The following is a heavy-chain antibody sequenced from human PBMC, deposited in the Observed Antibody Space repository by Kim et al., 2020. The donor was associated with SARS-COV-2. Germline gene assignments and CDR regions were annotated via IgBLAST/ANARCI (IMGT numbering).Heavy chain of an antibody. CDR1: GFTFLSYP. D-gene: IGHD3-3*01. CDR2: ISYDGSNK. CDR3: AKGLGVLRFLEWLSANPMDV. V-gene: IGHV3-30*18. Sequence: GGSLRLSCAASGFTFLSYPMRWVRQAPGKGLDWVAGISYDGSNKYDADSVKGRFTISRDNSRNTLYLQMYSLRAEDTAVYYCAKGLGVLRFLEWLSANPMDVWRQGTKVTVS. J-gene: IGHJ6*02.